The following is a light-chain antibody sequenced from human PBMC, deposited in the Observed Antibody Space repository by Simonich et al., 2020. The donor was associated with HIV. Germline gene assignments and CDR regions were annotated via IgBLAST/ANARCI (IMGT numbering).Light chain of an antibody. CDR2: GAS. Sequence: EIVLTQSPGTLSLSPGERATLSCRASQSVSSSYLAWYQQKPGQAPRLLIYGASNRATGIPARFSGSVSGTDFTLTISSLEPEDFAVYFCQQRSNWPTFTFGPGTKVDIK. CDR3: QQRSNWPTFT. V-gene: IGKV3D-20*02. J-gene: IGKJ3*01. CDR1: QSVSSSY.